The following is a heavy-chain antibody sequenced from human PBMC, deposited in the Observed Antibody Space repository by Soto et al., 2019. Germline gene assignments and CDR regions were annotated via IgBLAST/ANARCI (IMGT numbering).Heavy chain of an antibody. D-gene: IGHD2-15*01. CDR1: GFTFDDYA. CDR2: ISWNSGSI. Sequence: EVQLVESGGGLVQPGRSLRLSCAASGFTFDDYAMHWVRQAPGKGLEWVSGISWNSGSIGYADSVKGRFTISRDNAKNSLYLQINSLRAEDTALYYCAKSGVVVVVAATGDYAFDIWGQGTMVTVSS. CDR3: AKSGVVVVVAATGDYAFDI. V-gene: IGHV3-9*01. J-gene: IGHJ3*02.